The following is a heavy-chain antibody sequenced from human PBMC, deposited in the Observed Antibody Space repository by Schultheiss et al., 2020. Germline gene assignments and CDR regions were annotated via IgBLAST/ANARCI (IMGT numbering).Heavy chain of an antibody. CDR1: GGSISSGGYY. J-gene: IGHJ6*02. CDR3: ARVWTAVAGNGMDV. D-gene: IGHD6-19*01. V-gene: IGHV4-31*03. Sequence: SETLSLTCTVSGGSISSGGYYWSWIRQHPGKGLEWIGYIYYSGSTYYNPSLKSRVTMSVDTSENQFSLKLSSVTAADTAVYYCARVWTAVAGNGMDVWGQGTTVTVSS. CDR2: IYYSGST.